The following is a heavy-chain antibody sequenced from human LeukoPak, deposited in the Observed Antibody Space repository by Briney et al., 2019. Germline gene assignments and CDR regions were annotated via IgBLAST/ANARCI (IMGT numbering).Heavy chain of an antibody. CDR3: ARFQYCSSTSCLDAFDI. CDR1: GGSFSGYY. J-gene: IGHJ3*02. CDR2: INHSGST. Sequence: SGTLSLTCAVYGGSFSGYYWSWIRQPPGKGLEWIGEINHSGSTNYNPSLKSRVTISVDTSKNQFSLKLSSVTAADTAVYYCARFQYCSSTSCLDAFDIWGQGTMVTVSS. V-gene: IGHV4-34*01. D-gene: IGHD2-2*01.